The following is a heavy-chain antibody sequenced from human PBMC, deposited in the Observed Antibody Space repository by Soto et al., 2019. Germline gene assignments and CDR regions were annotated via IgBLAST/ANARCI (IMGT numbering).Heavy chain of an antibody. J-gene: IGHJ4*02. Sequence: EVQLLESGGGLVQPGGSLRVSCAASGFTFNNYAMSWVRQAPGKGLEWVSAISGSGDTTYYAHSVRGRFTISRDNSKNTLYLQMNSLRAEDTAIYYCAKNDGALWGRGTLVTVSS. D-gene: IGHD1-1*01. CDR1: GFTFNNYA. V-gene: IGHV3-23*01. CDR2: ISGSGDTT. CDR3: AKNDGAL.